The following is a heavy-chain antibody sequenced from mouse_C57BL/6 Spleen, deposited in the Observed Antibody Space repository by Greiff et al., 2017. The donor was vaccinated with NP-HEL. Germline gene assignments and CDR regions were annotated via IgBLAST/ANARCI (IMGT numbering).Heavy chain of an antibody. J-gene: IGHJ2*01. D-gene: IGHD2-2*01. Sequence: EVQLQQSGPELVKPGASVKIPCKASGYTFTDYNMDWVKQSHGKSLEWIGDINPNNGGTIYNQKFKGKATLTVDQSSSTAYMQLNSLTSEDSAVYYCARSNGYDWYYFDYWGQGTTLTVSS. V-gene: IGHV1-18*01. CDR1: GYTFTDYN. CDR3: ARSNGYDWYYFDY. CDR2: INPNNGGT.